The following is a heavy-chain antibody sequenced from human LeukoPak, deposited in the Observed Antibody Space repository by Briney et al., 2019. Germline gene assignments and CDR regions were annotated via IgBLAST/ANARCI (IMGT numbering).Heavy chain of an antibody. J-gene: IGHJ5*02. CDR1: GGSISSYY. V-gene: IGHV4-59*01. CDR2: LYYSGCT. Sequence: SETLSLTCTVSGGSISSYYWSWIRQPPGKGLEWIGYLYYSGCTNYNPSLKSRVTISVDTSKNQFSLKLSSVTAADPAVYYCARGGYCSSTSCYRPDWFDPWGQGTLVTVS. CDR3: ARGGYCSSTSCYRPDWFDP. D-gene: IGHD2-2*02.